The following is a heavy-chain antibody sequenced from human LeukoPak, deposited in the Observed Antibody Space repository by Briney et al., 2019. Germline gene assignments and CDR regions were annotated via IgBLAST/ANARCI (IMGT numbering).Heavy chain of an antibody. CDR1: GFSFDDYA. J-gene: IGHJ4*02. Sequence: GGSLRLSCAASGFSFDDYAMHLVRQAAGKGLEWVSGISWNSGDIDYADSVKGRFTISRDNAKNSLYLQMNSLRAEDTALYYCAKYSGYDYYFDYWGQGTLVTVSS. CDR2: ISWNSGDI. CDR3: AKYSGYDYYFDY. D-gene: IGHD5-12*01. V-gene: IGHV3-9*01.